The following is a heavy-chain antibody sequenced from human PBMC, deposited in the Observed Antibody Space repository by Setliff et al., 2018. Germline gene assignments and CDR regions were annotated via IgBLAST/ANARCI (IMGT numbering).Heavy chain of an antibody. CDR3: VREGLSFGPGCCPNWLDP. Sequence: ASVKVSCKASGYTFIYYYIHWVRQAPGQGLEWMGLINPSGGGTIYARKFQGRVTMARETSTSTVYMELSGLRSEDTAVYYCVREGLSFGPGCCPNWLDPWGQGTLVTVSS. CDR2: INPSGGGT. J-gene: IGHJ5*02. D-gene: IGHD3-3*01. CDR1: GYTFIYYY. V-gene: IGHV1-46*01.